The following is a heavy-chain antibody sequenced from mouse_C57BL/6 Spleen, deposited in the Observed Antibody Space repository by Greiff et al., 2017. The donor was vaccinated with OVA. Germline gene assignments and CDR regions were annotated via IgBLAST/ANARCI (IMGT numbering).Heavy chain of an antibody. Sequence: QVQLQQSGAELVKPGASVKISCKASGYAFSSYWMNWVKQRPGQGLEWIGQIYPGDGDTNYNGKFKGKATLTADKSSSTAYMQLSSLTSEDSAVYFCARDGYYGAMDYWGQGTSVTVSS. J-gene: IGHJ4*01. CDR1: GYAFSSYW. D-gene: IGHD2-3*01. CDR3: ARDGYYGAMDY. V-gene: IGHV1-80*01. CDR2: IYPGDGDT.